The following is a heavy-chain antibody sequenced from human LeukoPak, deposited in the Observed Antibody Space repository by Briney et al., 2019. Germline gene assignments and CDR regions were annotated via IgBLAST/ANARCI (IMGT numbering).Heavy chain of an antibody. CDR2: IIPIFGTA. CDR1: GGTFSSYA. D-gene: IGHD6-6*01. J-gene: IGHJ4*02. Sequence: SVKVSCKASGGTFSSYAISWVRQAPGQGLEWMGGIIPIFGTANYAQKFQGRVTITADESTSTAYMELSSLRSEDTAVYYCARDRREQLVPHFDYWGQGTLVTVSS. CDR3: ARDRREQLVPHFDY. V-gene: IGHV1-69*01.